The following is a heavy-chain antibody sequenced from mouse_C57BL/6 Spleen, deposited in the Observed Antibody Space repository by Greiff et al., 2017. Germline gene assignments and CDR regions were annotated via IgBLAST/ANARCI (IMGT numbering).Heavy chain of an antibody. Sequence: QVQLQQPGAELVKPGASVKLSCKASGYTFTSYWMQWVKQRPGQGLEWIGEIDPSDSYTNYNQKFKGKATLTVDTSSSTAYMPLSSLTSEDSAVYYCARPSHYGSSPLYFDYWGQGTTLTVSS. CDR3: ARPSHYGSSPLYFDY. V-gene: IGHV1-50*01. CDR2: IDPSDSYT. CDR1: GYTFTSYW. D-gene: IGHD1-1*01. J-gene: IGHJ2*01.